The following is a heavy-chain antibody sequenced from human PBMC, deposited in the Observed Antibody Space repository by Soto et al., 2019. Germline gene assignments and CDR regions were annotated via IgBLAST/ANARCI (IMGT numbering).Heavy chain of an antibody. CDR2: ISAYNGNT. Sequence: QIQLVQSGAEVKKPGASVKVSCKASGYTFSSYHITWVRQAPGQGLEWMGWISAYNGNTNYAQNLQGRVTMTTDPSTSTTYMELRSLRSDDTAVYYCARDLPPVDYWGQGTLVTVSS. V-gene: IGHV1-18*01. CDR3: ARDLPPVDY. CDR1: GYTFSSYH. J-gene: IGHJ4*02.